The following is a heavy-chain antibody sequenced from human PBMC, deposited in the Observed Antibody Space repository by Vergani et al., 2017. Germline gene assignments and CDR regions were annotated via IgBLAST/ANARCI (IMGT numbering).Heavy chain of an antibody. J-gene: IGHJ4*02. D-gene: IGHD3-10*01. CDR1: GFTFSSYA. CDR3: AMGSAGAANDY. Sequence: QVQLVESGGGVVQPGRSLRLSCAASGFTFSSYAMHWVRQAPGKGLEWVAVISYDGSNKYYADSVKGRFTISRDNSKNTLYLQMNSLRAEDTAVYYCAMGSAGAANDYWGQGTLVTVSS. V-gene: IGHV3-30-3*01. CDR2: ISYDGSNK.